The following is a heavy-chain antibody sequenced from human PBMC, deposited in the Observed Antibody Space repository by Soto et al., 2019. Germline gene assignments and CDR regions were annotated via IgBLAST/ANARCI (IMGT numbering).Heavy chain of an antibody. D-gene: IGHD3-16*01. V-gene: IGHV1-69*02. Sequence: GASVKVSCKASGGTFSSYTISWVRQAPGQGLEWLGRIIPIFGIANYAQKFQGRVTITADKSTSTAYMELSSLRSEDTAVYYCARVFGPGVFDYWGQGTLVTVSS. CDR2: IIPIFGIA. CDR1: GGTFSSYT. J-gene: IGHJ4*02. CDR3: ARVFGPGVFDY.